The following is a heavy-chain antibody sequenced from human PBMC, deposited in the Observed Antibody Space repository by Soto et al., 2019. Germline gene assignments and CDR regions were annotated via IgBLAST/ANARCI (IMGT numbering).Heavy chain of an antibody. CDR1: GFTFRSYV. V-gene: IGHV3-30*19. D-gene: IGHD3-16*01. CDR3: ARWGTTGGLDV. J-gene: IGHJ1*01. Sequence: QVQLVESGGGVVQPGTSLRVSCVGSGFTFRSYVIHLVRQAPGKGLEWVALTSYDGSNKYYGDSVRGRFTISRDNSRNTVDLQMDSLRVEDTALYYCARWGTTGGLDVWGQGTLVSVSS. CDR2: TSYDGSNK.